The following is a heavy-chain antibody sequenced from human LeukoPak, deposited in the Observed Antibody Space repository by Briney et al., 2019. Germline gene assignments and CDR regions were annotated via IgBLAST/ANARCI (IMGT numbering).Heavy chain of an antibody. CDR3: ARWAGVTDQ. CDR1: GSTFENYW. Sequence: GGSLRLSCAASGSTFENYWMSWVRQVPRKGPEWVANIKQDGSVEHYLDSVKGRFTISRDNAKNSLFLQMNSLIAEDTAVYYCARWAGVTDQWGQGTLVTVSS. CDR2: IKQDGSVE. D-gene: IGHD5-18*01. J-gene: IGHJ4*02. V-gene: IGHV3-7*01.